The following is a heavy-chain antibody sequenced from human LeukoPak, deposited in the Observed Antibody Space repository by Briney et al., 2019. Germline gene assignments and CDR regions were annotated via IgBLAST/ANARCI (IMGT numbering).Heavy chain of an antibody. CDR3: AKWYSSSSKGYYFDY. D-gene: IGHD6-6*01. CDR1: GFTFSDYY. CDR2: ISSSGSTI. Sequence: GGSLRLSCAASGFTFSDYYMSWIRQAPGKGLEWVSYISSSGSTIYYADSVKGRFTISRDNSKNTLYLQMNSLRAEDTAVYYCAKWYSSSSKGYYFDYWGQGTLVTVSS. V-gene: IGHV3-11*01. J-gene: IGHJ4*02.